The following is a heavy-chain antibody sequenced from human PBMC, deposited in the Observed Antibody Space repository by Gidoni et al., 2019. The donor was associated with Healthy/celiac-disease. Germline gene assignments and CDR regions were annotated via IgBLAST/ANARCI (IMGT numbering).Heavy chain of an antibody. D-gene: IGHD3-22*01. V-gene: IGHV4-34*01. J-gene: IGHJ3*02. Sequence: QVQLQQWGAGLLKPSETLSLTCAVYGGSFSGYYWSWIRQPPGKGLEWIGEINHSGSTNYNPPLKSRVTISVDTSKNQFSLKLSSVTAADTAVYYCARDYNYYDSSGYRHDAFDIWGQGTMVTVSS. CDR3: ARDYNYYDSSGYRHDAFDI. CDR2: INHSGST. CDR1: GGSFSGYY.